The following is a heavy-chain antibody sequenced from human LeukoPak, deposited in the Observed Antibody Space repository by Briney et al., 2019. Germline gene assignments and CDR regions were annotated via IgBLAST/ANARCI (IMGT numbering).Heavy chain of an antibody. CDR3: ATEITGDRSPGDY. CDR2: IYSGGST. V-gene: IGHV3-53*05. Sequence: PGGSLRLSCAASGFTVSSNYMNWVRQAPGKGLEWVSVIYSGGSTYYADSVKGRFTISRDNSKNTLYLQMNSLRAEDTAVYYCATEITGDRSPGDYWGQGTLVTVSS. D-gene: IGHD7-27*01. CDR1: GFTVSSNY. J-gene: IGHJ4*02.